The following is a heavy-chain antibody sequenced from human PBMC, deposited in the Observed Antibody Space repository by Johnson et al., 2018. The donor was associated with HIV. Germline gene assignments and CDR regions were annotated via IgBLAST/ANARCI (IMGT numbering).Heavy chain of an antibody. J-gene: IGHJ3*01. Sequence: QMLLVESGGGVVQPGGSLRLSCAASGFIFSDYAMHWVRLAPGKGLEWVAVTSYDEIKKNYADSVKGRFTISRDNSKNTLYLQMNSLRIEDTAVYYCARDRFGSGRPNAFDLWGQGTMVTVSS. D-gene: IGHD3-10*01. CDR2: TSYDEIKK. V-gene: IGHV3-30*04. CDR1: GFIFSDYA. CDR3: ARDRFGSGRPNAFDL.